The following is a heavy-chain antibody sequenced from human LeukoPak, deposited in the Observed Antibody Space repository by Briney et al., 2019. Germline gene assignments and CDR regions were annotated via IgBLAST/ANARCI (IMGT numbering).Heavy chain of an antibody. Sequence: PSETLSLTCTVSGGSISSYYWSWIRQPAGKGLEWIGSIYYSGNTYYNASIKSQVSISIDTSKNQFSLRLTSVTAADTAVYYCARQTGSGLFILPGGQGTLVTVSS. V-gene: IGHV4-59*05. D-gene: IGHD3/OR15-3a*01. CDR1: GGSISSYY. CDR2: IYYSGNT. CDR3: ARQTGSGLFILP. J-gene: IGHJ4*02.